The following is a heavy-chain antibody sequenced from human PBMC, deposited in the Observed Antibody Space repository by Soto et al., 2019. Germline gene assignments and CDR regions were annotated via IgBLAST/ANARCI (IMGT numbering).Heavy chain of an antibody. J-gene: IGHJ6*02. CDR1: GGTFSSYA. CDR3: ARSQGSSTSLEIYYYYYYGMDF. D-gene: IGHD2-2*01. V-gene: IGHV1-69*01. Sequence: QVQLVQSGAEVKKPGSSVKVSCKASGGTFSSYAISWVRQAPGQGLEWMVGIIPISDTTNYAQKFQGRVTITADETTSPANMELSSRRSEDTAAYYCARSQGSSTSLEIYYYYYYGMDFWGQGTTVNVS. CDR2: IIPISDTT.